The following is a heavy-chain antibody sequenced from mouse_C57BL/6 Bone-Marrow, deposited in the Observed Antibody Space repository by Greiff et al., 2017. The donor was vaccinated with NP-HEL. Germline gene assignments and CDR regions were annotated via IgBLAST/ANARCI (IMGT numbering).Heavy chain of an antibody. J-gene: IGHJ4*01. CDR1: GYTFTSYG. V-gene: IGHV1-81*01. Sequence: VQLQQSGAELARPGASVKLSCKASGYTFTSYGISWVKQRTGQGLEWIGEIYPRSGYTYYNEKFKGKATLTADKASSTAYMELRSLTSEDSAVYFCARRSYYDYDGYYAMDYWGQGTSVTVSS. CDR3: ARRSYYDYDGYYAMDY. D-gene: IGHD2-4*01. CDR2: IYPRSGYT.